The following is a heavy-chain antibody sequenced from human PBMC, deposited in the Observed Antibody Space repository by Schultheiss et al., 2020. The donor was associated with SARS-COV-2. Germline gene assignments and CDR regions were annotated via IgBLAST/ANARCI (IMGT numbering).Heavy chain of an antibody. V-gene: IGHV1-18*01. J-gene: IGHJ5*02. CDR1: GYTFTSYG. D-gene: IGHD3-9*01. CDR2: ISAYNGNT. Sequence: ASVKVSCKASGYTFTSYGISWVRQAPGQGLEWMGWISAYNGNTNYAQKLQGRVTMTTDTSTSTAYMELRSLRSDDTAVYYCARDRLMTRSGFNWFDPWGQGTLVTVSS. CDR3: ARDRLMTRSGFNWFDP.